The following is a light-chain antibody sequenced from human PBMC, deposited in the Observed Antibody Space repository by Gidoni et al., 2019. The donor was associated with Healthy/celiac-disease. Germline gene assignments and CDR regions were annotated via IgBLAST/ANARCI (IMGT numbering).Light chain of an antibody. CDR2: AAS. CDR3: QQSYSTPYT. V-gene: IGKV1-39*01. Sequence: DIQMTQSPSSLSASVGDRVTLTSRASKSISSYLHWYQQKPGNAPKLLIYAASSLQSGDPSRFSGSGALTDFTLTISSLQPEDFATYFCQQSYSTPYTFGQWTKLEIK. J-gene: IGKJ2*01. CDR1: KSISSY.